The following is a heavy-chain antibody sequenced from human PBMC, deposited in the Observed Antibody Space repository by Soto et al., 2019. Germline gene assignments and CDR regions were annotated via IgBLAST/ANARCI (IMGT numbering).Heavy chain of an antibody. D-gene: IGHD2-21*02. J-gene: IGHJ4*02. CDR1: GFTFSSYA. CDR2: ISGSGGST. V-gene: IGHV3-23*01. CDR3: AKKRYIVVVTAAVDY. Sequence: PVGSLRLSCAASGFTFSSYAMSWVRQAPGKGLEWVSAISGSGGSTYYADSVKGRFTISRDNSKNTLYLQMNSLRAEDTAVYYCAKKRYIVVVTAAVDYWGQGTLVTVSS.